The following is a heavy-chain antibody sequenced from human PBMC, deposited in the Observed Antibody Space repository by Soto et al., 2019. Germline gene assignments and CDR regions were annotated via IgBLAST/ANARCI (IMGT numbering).Heavy chain of an antibody. Sequence: ASVKVSCKASGYTFTTHNMNWVRQATAQELEWMGWMNPNSGTTGYAQKFQDRITLTRDTSKTTSYMELHRLTSADTAVYFCVRYGVAAAYWGQVSQGTVSS. CDR3: VRYGVAAAY. D-gene: IGHD2-8*01. V-gene: IGHV1-8*02. CDR2: MNPNSGTT. J-gene: IGHJ4*01. CDR1: GYTFTTHN.